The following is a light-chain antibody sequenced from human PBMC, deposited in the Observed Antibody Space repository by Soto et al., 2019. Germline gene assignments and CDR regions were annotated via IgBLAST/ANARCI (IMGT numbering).Light chain of an antibody. CDR3: SSYTRTIIRV. Sequence: QSALTQPASVSGSPGQSITISCTGTSNNIGANKYVSWYQQRPGTAPKLIIFEVSHRPSGVSNRFSGSKSGDTASLTISGRQAEDEVDYYCSSYTRTIIRVFGGGTQLTVL. J-gene: IGLJ7*01. CDR2: EVS. V-gene: IGLV2-14*01. CDR1: SNNIGANKY.